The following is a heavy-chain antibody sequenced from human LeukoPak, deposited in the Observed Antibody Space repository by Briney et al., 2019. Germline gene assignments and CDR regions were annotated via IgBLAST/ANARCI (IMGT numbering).Heavy chain of an antibody. Sequence: GESLKISCKGSGYSFTSYWIGWVRQMPGKGLEWMGIIYPGDSDTRYSPSFQGQVTISADKSISTAYLQWSSLKASDTAMYYCAGEYSSSSAAFDIWGQGTMVTVSS. D-gene: IGHD6-6*01. CDR2: IYPGDSDT. J-gene: IGHJ3*02. CDR3: AGEYSSSSAAFDI. CDR1: GYSFTSYW. V-gene: IGHV5-51*01.